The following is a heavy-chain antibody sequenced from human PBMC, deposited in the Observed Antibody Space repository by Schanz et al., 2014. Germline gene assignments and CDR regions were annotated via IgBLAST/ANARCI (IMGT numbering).Heavy chain of an antibody. CDR1: GFTFSSYA. V-gene: IGHV3-23*01. Sequence: EMQLLESGGGLAQPGGSLRLSCAASGFTFSSYAMSWVRQAPGKGLEWVSAISGSGGSTYYADSVKGRFTISSDNSKSTLYLQMSSLRAEDTAVYYCVRDSFFAFDYWGQGTLVTVSS. J-gene: IGHJ4*02. CDR2: ISGSGGST. CDR3: VRDSFFAFDY. D-gene: IGHD3-3*01.